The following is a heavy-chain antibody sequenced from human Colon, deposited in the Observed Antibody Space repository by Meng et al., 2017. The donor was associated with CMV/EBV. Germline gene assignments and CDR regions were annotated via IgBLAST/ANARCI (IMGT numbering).Heavy chain of an antibody. CDR3: ARGSISGVTYWEY. J-gene: IGHJ4*02. D-gene: IGHD3-3*01. Sequence: GESLKISCATSGFTLRDYDMSWVRQAPGKGLEWVSYIASRDDTIYYADSVRGRFTISRDNAKNSVYLQMNSLRAEDTAVYFCARGSISGVTYWEYWGQGTLVTVSS. V-gene: IGHV3-11*04. CDR1: GFTLRDYD. CDR2: IASRDDTI.